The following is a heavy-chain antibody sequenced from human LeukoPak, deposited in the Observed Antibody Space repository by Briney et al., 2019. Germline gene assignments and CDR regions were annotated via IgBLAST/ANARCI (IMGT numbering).Heavy chain of an antibody. CDR3: ATDRGWRTSGYYLYYFEY. V-gene: IGHV3-74*01. CDR1: GFTFSSYW. D-gene: IGHD3-3*01. CDR2: IDSDGSTT. J-gene: IGHJ4*02. Sequence: GGSLRLSCAASGFTFSSYWMHWVRQAPGKGLVWVSRIDSDGSTTSYADSVKGRFTISRDNTKNSLYLQMSSLRAEDTAVYYCATDRGWRTSGYYLYYFEYWGQGTLVTFSS.